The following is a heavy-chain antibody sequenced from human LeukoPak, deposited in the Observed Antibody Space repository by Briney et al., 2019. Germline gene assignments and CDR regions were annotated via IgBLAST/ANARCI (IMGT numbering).Heavy chain of an antibody. CDR1: GFTFSSYS. J-gene: IGHJ4*02. Sequence: PGGSLRLSCAASGFTFSSYSMNWVRQAPGKGLEWVSYISSSSSTIYYADSVKGRFTISRDNSKNTLYLQMNSLGAEDTAVYYCARRSVYCSSTSCYTIDYWGQGTLVTVSS. CDR3: ARRSVYCSSTSCYTIDY. CDR2: ISSSSSTI. D-gene: IGHD2-2*02. V-gene: IGHV3-48*01.